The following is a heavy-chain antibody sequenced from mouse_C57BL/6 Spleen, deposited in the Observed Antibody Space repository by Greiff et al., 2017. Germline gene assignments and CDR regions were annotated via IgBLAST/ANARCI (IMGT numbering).Heavy chain of an antibody. CDR2: IDPSDSYT. CDR1: GYTFTSYW. J-gene: IGHJ4*01. D-gene: IGHD3-1*01. Sequence: VQLQQPGAELVKPGASVKLSCKASGYTFTSYWMQWVKQRPGQGLEWIGEIDPSDSYTNYNQKFKGKATLTVDTSSSTAYMQRSSLTSEDSAVYYCASDSGAMDYWGQGTSVTVSS. V-gene: IGHV1-50*01. CDR3: ASDSGAMDY.